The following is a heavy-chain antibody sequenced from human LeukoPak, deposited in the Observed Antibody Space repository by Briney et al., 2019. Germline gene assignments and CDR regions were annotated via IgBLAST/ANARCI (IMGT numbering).Heavy chain of an antibody. CDR1: GGPITSSEW. J-gene: IGHJ4*02. D-gene: IGHD1-14*01. CDR2: VHHDGRT. CDR3: ASRQGLEPF. V-gene: IGHV4-4*02. Sequence: SETLSLTCAVSGGPITSSEWWSWVRQPPGKGLEWIGEVHHDGRTNYNPSLKSRLTVSLDKSKNQFSLKLNSVTAADTAVYYCASRQGLEPFWGQGTLVTVSS.